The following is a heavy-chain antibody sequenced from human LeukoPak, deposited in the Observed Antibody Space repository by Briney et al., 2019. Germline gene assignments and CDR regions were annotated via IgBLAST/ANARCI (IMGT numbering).Heavy chain of an antibody. CDR1: GFTFSSYA. V-gene: IGHV3-23*01. J-gene: IGHJ4*02. CDR2: ISGSGGST. Sequence: GGSLRLSCAASGFTFSSYAMSWVRQAPGKGLEWVSAISGSGGSTYYADSVRGRFTISRDNAKNSLYLQMNSLRAEDTAVYYCARGVDDIAVAGHFDYWGQGTLVTVSS. CDR3: ARGVDDIAVAGHFDY. D-gene: IGHD6-19*01.